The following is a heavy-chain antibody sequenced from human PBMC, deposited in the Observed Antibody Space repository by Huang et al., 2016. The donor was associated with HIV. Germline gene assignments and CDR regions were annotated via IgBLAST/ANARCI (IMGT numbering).Heavy chain of an antibody. CDR2: IIHTLGTA. D-gene: IGHD3-22*01. CDR3: ATVDYYDTSGPQRGYFDN. CDR1: GGSFRNFA. V-gene: IGHV1-69*01. J-gene: IGHJ4*02. Sequence: QVQLVQSGAEVKKPGSSVKVSCKASGGSFRNFAIGWVRQAPGQGLEWMGGIIHTLGTANYAQKFQGRGTIIADESTSTAYMELSSLRSEDTAVYYCATVDYYDTSGPQRGYFDNWGQGTLVTVSS.